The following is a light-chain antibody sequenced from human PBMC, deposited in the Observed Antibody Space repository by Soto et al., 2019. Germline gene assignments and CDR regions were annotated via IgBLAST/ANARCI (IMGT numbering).Light chain of an antibody. CDR2: AVS. CDR3: QQYKSYPLT. Sequence: DIQMTQSPSSLSASVGDRVTITCRASQGISSFLAWYQQKPEKAPKSLMYAVSSLEAGVPSRFSGSGSGTYFTLTISSLQPEDFATYYCQQYKSYPLTFGGGTKVEIK. V-gene: IGKV1D-16*01. J-gene: IGKJ4*01. CDR1: QGISSF.